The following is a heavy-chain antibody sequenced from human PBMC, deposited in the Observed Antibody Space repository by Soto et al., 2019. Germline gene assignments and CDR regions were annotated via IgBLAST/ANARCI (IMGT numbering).Heavy chain of an antibody. Sequence: SETLSLTCTVSGFSISSSSYYWGWIRQPPGKGLEWIGSIYYSGSTYYNPSLKSRVTISVDTSKNQFSLKLSSVTAADTAVYYCAKLLPHAFDVWGQGTMVTVSS. D-gene: IGHD2-15*01. CDR1: GFSISSSSYY. J-gene: IGHJ3*01. CDR2: IYYSGST. CDR3: AKLLPHAFDV. V-gene: IGHV4-39*01.